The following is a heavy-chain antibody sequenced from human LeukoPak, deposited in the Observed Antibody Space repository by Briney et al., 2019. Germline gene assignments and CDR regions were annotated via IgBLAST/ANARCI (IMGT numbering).Heavy chain of an antibody. CDR3: ASLPSNTVTHDY. J-gene: IGHJ4*02. CDR1: GYSISSSYY. D-gene: IGHD4-11*01. V-gene: IGHV4-38-2*01. CDR2: IYHSGST. Sequence: PSETLSLTCAVSGYSISSSYYWGWIRQPPGKGLEWIGTIYHSGSTHYNPSLKNRVTLSVDTSKNQFSLKLRSVTAADTAVYYCASLPSNTVTHDYWGQGTLVTVSS.